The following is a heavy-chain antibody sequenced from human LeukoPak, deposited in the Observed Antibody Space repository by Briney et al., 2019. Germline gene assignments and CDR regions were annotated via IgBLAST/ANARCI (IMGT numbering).Heavy chain of an antibody. Sequence: PSETLSLTCAVYGGSFSGYYWSWIRQPPGKGLEWIGEINHSGSTNYNPSLKSRVTISVDTSKNQFSLKLSSVTAVDTAVYYCARGGILTGYSFDIWGQGTMVTVSS. CDR3: ARGGILTGYSFDI. CDR1: GGSFSGYY. J-gene: IGHJ3*02. CDR2: INHSGST. V-gene: IGHV4-34*01. D-gene: IGHD3-9*01.